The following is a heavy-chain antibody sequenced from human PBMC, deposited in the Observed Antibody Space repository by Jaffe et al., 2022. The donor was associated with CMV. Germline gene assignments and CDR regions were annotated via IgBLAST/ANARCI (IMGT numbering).Heavy chain of an antibody. CDR3: TSRTPAIFGVVFDY. V-gene: IGHV3-73*02. CDR2: IRSKANSYAT. J-gene: IGHJ4*02. D-gene: IGHD3-3*01. Sequence: EVQLVESGGGLVQPGGSLKLSCAASGFTFSGSAMHWVRQASGKGLEWVGRIRSKANSYATAYAASVKGRFTISRDDSKNTAYLQMNSLKTEDTAVYYCTSRTPAIFGVVFDYWGQGTLVTVSS. CDR1: GFTFSGSA.